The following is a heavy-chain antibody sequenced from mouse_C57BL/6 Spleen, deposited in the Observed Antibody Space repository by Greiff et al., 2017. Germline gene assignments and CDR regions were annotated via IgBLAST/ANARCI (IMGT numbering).Heavy chain of an antibody. D-gene: IGHD2-5*01. CDR3: ASLAYYSNYFDY. CDR1: GFSLTSYG. V-gene: IGHV2-2*01. Sequence: QVQLKQSGPGLVQPSQSLSITCTVSGFSLTSYGVHWVRQSPGKGLEWLGVIWSGGSTDYNAAFISRLSISKDNSKSQVFFKMNSLQADDTAIYYCASLAYYSNYFDYWGQGTTLTVSS. J-gene: IGHJ2*01. CDR2: IWSGGST.